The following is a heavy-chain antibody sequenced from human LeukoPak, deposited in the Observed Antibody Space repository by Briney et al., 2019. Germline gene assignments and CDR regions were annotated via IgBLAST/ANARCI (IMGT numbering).Heavy chain of an antibody. J-gene: IGHJ4*02. CDR3: AKGYGSGSRLHFDY. CDR1: GFTFDDYA. CDR2: ISWNSGSI. V-gene: IGHV3-9*01. D-gene: IGHD3-10*01. Sequence: GGSLRLSCAASGFTFDDYAMHWVRQAPGKGLEWVSGISWNSGSIGYADSVKGRFTISRDNAKNSLYLQMNSLRAEDTALYYCAKGYGSGSRLHFDYWGQGTLVTVSS.